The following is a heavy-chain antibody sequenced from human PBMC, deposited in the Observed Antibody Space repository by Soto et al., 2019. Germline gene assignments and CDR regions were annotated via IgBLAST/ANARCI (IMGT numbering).Heavy chain of an antibody. V-gene: IGHV3-23*01. CDR3: AKVRPALAGPVDFDS. CDR2: VGRTGDDT. CDR1: RFTFTSYA. D-gene: IGHD6-19*01. Sequence: GGSLRLSCTASRFTFTSYAMGWVRQAPGKGLEWVSSVGRTGDDTFYADSVRGRFIISRDNSNNTLYLQMHSLRAEDTALYFCAKVRPALAGPVDFDSWGQGTLVTVSS. J-gene: IGHJ4*02.